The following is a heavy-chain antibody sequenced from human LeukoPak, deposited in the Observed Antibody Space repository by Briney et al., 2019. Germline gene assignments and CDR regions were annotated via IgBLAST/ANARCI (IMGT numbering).Heavy chain of an antibody. V-gene: IGHV3-21*01. CDR1: GFTFSNYI. D-gene: IGHD5-24*01. J-gene: IGHJ4*02. CDR3: ARRDGYNSGGLDY. CDR2: ISSSSSYI. Sequence: PGGSLRLSCADSGFTFSNYIMNWVRQAPGKGLEWVSSISSSSSYIYYAESLKGRFTISRDNAKNSLYLQMNSLRAEDTAAYYCARRDGYNSGGLDYWGQGTLVTVSS.